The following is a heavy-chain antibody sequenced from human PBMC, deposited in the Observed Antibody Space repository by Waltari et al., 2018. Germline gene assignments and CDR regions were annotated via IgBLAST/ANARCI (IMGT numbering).Heavy chain of an antibody. CDR3: AKAGSSSSVNIAY. Sequence: EVQLVESGGGLVQPGRSLSLSCAASGFTFDDYAMHWVRQAPGKGLEWGSCIRWNSSSIGYAESVKGRFTISRDNAKTSLDLQMNSLRAEDMALYYCAKAGSSSSVNIAYWGQGTLVTVSS. J-gene: IGHJ4*02. CDR2: IRWNSSSI. V-gene: IGHV3-9*03. D-gene: IGHD6-6*01. CDR1: GFTFDDYA.